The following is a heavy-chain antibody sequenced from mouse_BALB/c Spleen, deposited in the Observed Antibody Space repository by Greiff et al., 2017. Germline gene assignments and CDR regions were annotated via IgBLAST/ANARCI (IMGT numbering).Heavy chain of an antibody. J-gene: IGHJ1*01. V-gene: IGHV14-3*02. CDR2: IDPANGNT. D-gene: IGHD2-10*02. Sequence: EVQLQQSGAELVKPGALVKLSCTASGFNIKDTYMHWVKQRPEQGLEWIGRIDPANGNTKYDPKFQGKATITADTSSNTAYLQLSSLTSEDTAVYYCARGYGNYGWYFDVWGAGTTVTVSS. CDR1: GFNIKDTY. CDR3: ARGYGNYGWYFDV.